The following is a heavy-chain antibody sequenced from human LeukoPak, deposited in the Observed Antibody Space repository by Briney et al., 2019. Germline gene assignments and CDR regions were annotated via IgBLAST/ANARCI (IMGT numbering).Heavy chain of an antibody. CDR2: IYSGGST. J-gene: IGHJ4*02. CDR3: ARVGYYDSSGYYSY. Sequence: GGSLGLSCAVPGFPVSSNYMSWVRQAPGKGLEWVSVIYSGGSTYYADSVKGRFTISRDISKNTLYLQMNSLRAEDTAVYYCARVGYYDSSGYYSYWGQGTLVTVSS. V-gene: IGHV3-66*01. CDR1: GFPVSSNY. D-gene: IGHD3-22*01.